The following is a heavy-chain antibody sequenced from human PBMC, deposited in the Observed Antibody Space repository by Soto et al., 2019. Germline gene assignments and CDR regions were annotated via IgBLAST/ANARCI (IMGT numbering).Heavy chain of an antibody. Sequence: EVQLVESGGGLVQPGGSLRLSCAASGFTFSSYWMSWVRQAPGKGLEWVANIKQDGSEKYYVDSVKGRFTISRDNAKNSLYLQVNSLRVEDTAVYYCAREGRGNWNKGYWGQGTLVTVSS. CDR3: AREGRGNWNKGY. V-gene: IGHV3-7*01. D-gene: IGHD1-1*01. CDR2: IKQDGSEK. CDR1: GFTFSSYW. J-gene: IGHJ4*02.